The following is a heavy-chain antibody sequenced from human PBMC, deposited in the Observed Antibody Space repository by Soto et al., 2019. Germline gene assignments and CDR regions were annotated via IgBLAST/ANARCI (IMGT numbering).Heavy chain of an antibody. CDR1: GYTFTGYY. Sequence: ASVKFSCKASGYTFTGYYMHWVRQDPGQGLEWMGWINPSSGGTNYAQKFQGWVTMTRDTSISTACMELSRLRSDDTAVYYCARTPIAVARGYSFDYWGQGTRVTVSS. CDR2: INPSSGGT. V-gene: IGHV1-2*04. J-gene: IGHJ4*02. CDR3: ARTPIAVARGYSFDY. D-gene: IGHD6-19*01.